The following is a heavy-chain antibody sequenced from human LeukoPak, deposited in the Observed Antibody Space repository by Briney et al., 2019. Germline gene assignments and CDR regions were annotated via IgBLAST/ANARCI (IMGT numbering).Heavy chain of an antibody. CDR2: ISASGST. CDR1: GGSISSYY. J-gene: IGHJ5*02. CDR3: ATDISWFDP. Sequence: ASETLSLICTVSGGSISSYYWSWIRQPAGKGLEWIGRISASGSTNYAPSLRSRVTMSVDTSKNQFSLKLNSVTAADTAVYYCATDISWFDPWGRGTLVTVSS. V-gene: IGHV4-4*07.